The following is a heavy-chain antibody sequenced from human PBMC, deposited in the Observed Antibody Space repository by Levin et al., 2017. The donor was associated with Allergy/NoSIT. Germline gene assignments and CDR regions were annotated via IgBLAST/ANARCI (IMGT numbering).Heavy chain of an antibody. J-gene: IGHJ6*03. Sequence: SCTVSGGSISSYYWSWIRQPPGKGLEWIGYIYYSGSTNYNPSLKSRVTISVDTSKNQFSLKLSSVTAADTAVYYCARAGHYYYYYMDVWGKGTTVTVSS. CDR2: IYYSGST. D-gene: IGHD1-14*01. V-gene: IGHV4-59*01. CDR1: GGSISSYY. CDR3: ARAGHYYYYYMDV.